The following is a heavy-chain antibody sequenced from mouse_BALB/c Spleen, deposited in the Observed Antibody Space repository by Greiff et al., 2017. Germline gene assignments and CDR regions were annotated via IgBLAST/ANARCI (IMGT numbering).Heavy chain of an antibody. V-gene: IGHV3-6*02. CDR2: ISYDGSN. J-gene: IGHJ4*01. CDR1: GYSITSGYY. CDR3: ARAGLRRGTAMDY. D-gene: IGHD2-4*01. Sequence: EVQLQESGPGLVKPSQSLSLTCSVTGYSITSGYYWNWIRQFPGNKLEWMGYISYDGSNNYNPSLKNRISITRDTSKNQFFLKLNSVTTEDTATYYCARAGLRRGTAMDYWGQGTSVTVSS.